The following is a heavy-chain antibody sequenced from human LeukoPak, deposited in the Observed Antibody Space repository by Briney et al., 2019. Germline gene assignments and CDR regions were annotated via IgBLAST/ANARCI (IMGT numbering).Heavy chain of an antibody. V-gene: IGHV3-7*03. J-gene: IGHJ4*02. CDR2: IKQDGSEK. D-gene: IGHD3-10*01. Sequence: GGSLRLSCAASGFTFSSYWISWVRQAPGKGLEWVANIKQDGSEKYYVDSVKGRFTISRDNAKNSLYLQMNSLRAEDTAVYYCARVGDYYGPGSYYTPFDYWGQGTLVTVSS. CDR3: ARVGDYYGPGSYYTPFDY. CDR1: GFTFSSYW.